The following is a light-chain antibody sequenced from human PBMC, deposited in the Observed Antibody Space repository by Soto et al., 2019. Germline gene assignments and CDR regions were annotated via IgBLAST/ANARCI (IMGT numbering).Light chain of an antibody. CDR3: QQYDHSPPT. CDR2: GAS. Sequence: EIVLTQSPGTLSLSPGERATLSCRPSQTISSSYLAWYQQKPGQAPRLLIHGASSRATGIPDRFSGSGSGTDFTLNITRLEPEDFAVYYCQQYDHSPPTFGQGTKVEF. J-gene: IGKJ2*01. V-gene: IGKV3-20*01. CDR1: QTISSSY.